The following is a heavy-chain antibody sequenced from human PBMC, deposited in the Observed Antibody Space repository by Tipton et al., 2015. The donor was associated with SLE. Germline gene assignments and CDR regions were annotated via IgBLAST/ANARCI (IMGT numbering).Heavy chain of an antibody. D-gene: IGHD2-15*01. J-gene: IGHJ4*02. V-gene: IGHV1-2*02. CDR1: GCTFSAYF. CDR2: INFNSGAP. CDR3: ARRYCSGGICLNSFDS. Sequence: QSGPEVKKPGASVKVSCKTSGCTFSAYFIHWVRQAPGQGLEWMGWINFNSGAPTYAQKVQGRVTMTRDTSINTAYMDLSRLGSDDTAVYYCARRYCSGGICLNSFDSWGQGTLVTVSS.